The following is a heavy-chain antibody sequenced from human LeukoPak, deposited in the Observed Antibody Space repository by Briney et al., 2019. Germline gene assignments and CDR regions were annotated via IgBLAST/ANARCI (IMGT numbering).Heavy chain of an antibody. D-gene: IGHD3-22*01. V-gene: IGHV3-7*04. J-gene: IGHJ1*01. Sequence: GGSLRLSCAAPGFTFSTYWMSWVRQAPGKGLEWVANINQDGSEKYYVDSVKGRFTISRDNAKNSLYLQMNSLRAEDTAVYYCARDNHYYDSSGYYYYFQDWGQGTLSPSP. CDR1: GFTFSTYW. CDR2: INQDGSEK. CDR3: ARDNHYYDSSGYYYYFQD.